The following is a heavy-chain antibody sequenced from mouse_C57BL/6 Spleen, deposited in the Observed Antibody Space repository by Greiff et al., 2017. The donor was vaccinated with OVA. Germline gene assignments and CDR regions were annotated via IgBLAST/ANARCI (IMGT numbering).Heavy chain of an antibody. Sequence: VQLQQPGAELVKPGASVKLSCKASGYTFTSYWMHWVKQRPGQGLEWIGMIHPNSGSTNYNEKFKSKATLTVDKSSSTAYMQLSSLTSEDSAVYYCARSHYYGSSYYYYAMDYWGQGTSVTVSS. V-gene: IGHV1-64*01. CDR3: ARSHYYGSSYYYYAMDY. CDR2: IHPNSGST. J-gene: IGHJ4*01. CDR1: GYTFTSYW. D-gene: IGHD1-1*01.